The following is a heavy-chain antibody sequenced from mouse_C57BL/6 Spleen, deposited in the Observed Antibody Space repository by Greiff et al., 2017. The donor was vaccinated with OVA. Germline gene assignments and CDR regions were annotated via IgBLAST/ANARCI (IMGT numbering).Heavy chain of an antibody. D-gene: IGHD2-4*01. Sequence: QVQLQQSGAELVRPGASVKLSCKASGYTFTDYYINWVKQRPGQGLEWIARIYPGSGNTYYNEKFKGKAPLTAEKSSSTAYLQLSSLTSEDSAVYYCAREDDYDDYYFDYWGQGTTLTVSS. CDR3: AREDDYDDYYFDY. J-gene: IGHJ2*01. V-gene: IGHV1-76*01. CDR1: GYTFTDYY. CDR2: IYPGSGNT.